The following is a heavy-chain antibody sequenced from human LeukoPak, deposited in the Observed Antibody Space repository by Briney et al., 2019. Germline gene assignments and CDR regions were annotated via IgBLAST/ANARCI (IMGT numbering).Heavy chain of an antibody. V-gene: IGHV3-30*04. CDR2: ISYDGSNK. D-gene: IGHD3-10*01. CDR1: GFTFSSYA. Sequence: GGSLRLSCAASGFTFSSYAMHWVRQAPGKGLEWVAVISYDGSNKYYADSVKGRFTISRDNSKNTLYLQMNSLRAEDTAVYYCAKEGFGELRGPIWGQGTMVTVSS. J-gene: IGHJ3*02. CDR3: AKEGFGELRGPI.